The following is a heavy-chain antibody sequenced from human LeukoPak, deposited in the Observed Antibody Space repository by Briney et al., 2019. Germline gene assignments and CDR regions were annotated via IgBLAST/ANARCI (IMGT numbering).Heavy chain of an antibody. D-gene: IGHD3-3*01. J-gene: IGHJ6*03. Sequence: ASVKVSCKASGYTFTSYGMSWVRQAPGQGLEWMGWIGPYNGNTKYAQKLQGRVTMMTDTSTSTAYMELRSLRSDDTAVYYCARSQRITIFGVVDPPFYYYMDVWGKGTTVTVSS. CDR2: IGPYNGNT. CDR1: GYTFTSYG. CDR3: ARSQRITIFGVVDPPFYYYMDV. V-gene: IGHV1-18*01.